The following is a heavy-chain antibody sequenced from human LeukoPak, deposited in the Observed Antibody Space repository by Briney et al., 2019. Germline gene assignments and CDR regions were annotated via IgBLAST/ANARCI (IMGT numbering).Heavy chain of an antibody. V-gene: IGHV4-59*01. J-gene: IGHJ6*03. Sequence: SETLSLTCTVSGGSISSYYWSWIRQPPGKGLEWIGYIYYSGSTNYNPSLKSRVTISVDTSKNQFSLKLSSVTAADTAVYYCARVRRDGHNPLDYYYYYMDVWGKGTTVTVSS. CDR3: ARVRRDGHNPLDYYYYYMDV. CDR2: IYYSGST. D-gene: IGHD5-24*01. CDR1: GGSISSYY.